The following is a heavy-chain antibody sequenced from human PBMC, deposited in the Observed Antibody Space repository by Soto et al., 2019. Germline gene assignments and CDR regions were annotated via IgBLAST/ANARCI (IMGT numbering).Heavy chain of an antibody. D-gene: IGHD6-13*01. CDR1: GFTFSSYA. CDR3: ARSPRNLNSSSWYWFDP. J-gene: IGHJ5*02. V-gene: IGHV3-64*01. CDR2: ISSNGGST. Sequence: GGSLRLSCAASGFTFSSYAMHWVRQAPGKGLEYVSAISSNGGSTYYANSVKGRFTISKDNSKNTLYLQMGSLRAEDMAVYYCARSPRNLNSSSWYWFDPWGQGTLGTVS.